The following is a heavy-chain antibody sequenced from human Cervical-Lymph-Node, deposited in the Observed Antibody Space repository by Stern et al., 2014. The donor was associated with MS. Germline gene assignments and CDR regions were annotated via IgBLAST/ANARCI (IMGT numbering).Heavy chain of an antibody. Sequence: QVTLRESGPTLVKPTQPLTLTCTFPGFSLTTRKVGAGWVRQPPGKALECLALIYWDDDKRYSPSLKSRLTITKDTSKNQVVLTMTDLDPVDTATYYCAQTTTVTLFDYWGQGTLVTVSS. CDR2: IYWDDDK. CDR3: AQTTTVTLFDY. V-gene: IGHV2-5*02. J-gene: IGHJ4*02. CDR1: GFSLTTRKVG. D-gene: IGHD4-17*01.